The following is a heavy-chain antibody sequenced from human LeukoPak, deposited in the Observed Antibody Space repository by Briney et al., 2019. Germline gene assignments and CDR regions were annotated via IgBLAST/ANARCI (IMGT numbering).Heavy chain of an antibody. Sequence: GRSLRLSCAASGFTFDDYAMHWVRQAPGKGLEWVSGISWNSGSIGYADSVKGRFTISRDNAKNSLYLQMNSLRAEDTALYYCAKIAAAGSDYYYGMDVWDQGPTVTGFS. V-gene: IGHV3-9*01. CDR2: ISWNSGSI. J-gene: IGHJ6*02. CDR3: AKIAAAGSDYYYGMDV. CDR1: GFTFDDYA. D-gene: IGHD6-13*01.